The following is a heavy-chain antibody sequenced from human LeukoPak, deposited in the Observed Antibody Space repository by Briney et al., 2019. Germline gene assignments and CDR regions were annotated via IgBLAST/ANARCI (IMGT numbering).Heavy chain of an antibody. CDR1: GGSISSGSYY. D-gene: IGHD3-22*01. CDR3: ARAWSVLDYYDSSGYHD. CDR2: IYTSGST. Sequence: PSQTLPLTCTVSGGSISSGSYYWSWIRQPAGKGLEWIGRIYTSGSTNYNPSLKSRVTISVDTSKNQFSLKLSSVTAADTAVYYCARAWSVLDYYDSSGYHDWGQGTLVTVSS. J-gene: IGHJ4*02. V-gene: IGHV4-61*02.